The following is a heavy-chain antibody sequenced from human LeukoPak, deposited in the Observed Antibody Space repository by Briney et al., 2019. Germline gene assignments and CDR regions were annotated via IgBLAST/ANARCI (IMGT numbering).Heavy chain of an antibody. V-gene: IGHV4-34*01. CDR2: INHSGST. CDR1: GGSFSGYY. CDR3: ARVVMVWGVLYYYYGMDV. Sequence: SETLSLTCAVYGGSFSGYYWSWIRQPPGKGLEWIGEINHSGSTNYNPSLKSRVTLSVDTSKNQFSLKLSSVTAADTAVYYCARVVMVWGVLYYYYGMDVWGKGTTVTVSS. J-gene: IGHJ6*04. D-gene: IGHD3-10*01.